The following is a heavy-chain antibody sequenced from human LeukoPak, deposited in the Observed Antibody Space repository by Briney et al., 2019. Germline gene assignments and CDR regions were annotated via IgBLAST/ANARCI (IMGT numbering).Heavy chain of an antibody. Sequence: GGSLRLSCAASGFTFSSYEMNWVRQAPGKGLEWVSYINYSGSTVYYADSVKGRFTISRDNAKNSLYLQMNSLRAEDTAVYYCASSKWLRLPSEVWGQGTLVTVSS. CDR1: GFTFSSYE. CDR3: ASSKWLRLPSEV. J-gene: IGHJ4*02. CDR2: INYSGSTV. D-gene: IGHD5-12*01. V-gene: IGHV3-48*03.